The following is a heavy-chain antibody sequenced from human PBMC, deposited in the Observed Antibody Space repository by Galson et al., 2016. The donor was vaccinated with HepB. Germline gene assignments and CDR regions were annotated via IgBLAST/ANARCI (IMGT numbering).Heavy chain of an antibody. CDR3: ARHGGAYYYHGMDV. CDR2: ISSSSAYM. D-gene: IGHD2-21*01. Sequence: SLRLSCAASGLTFSRYSMNWIRQAPGKGLEWVSSISSSSAYMYYADSVKGRFTISRDNAKNSLYLQMNSLRAEDTAIYYCARHGGAYYYHGMDVWGQGTTVTGSS. CDR1: GLTFSRYS. J-gene: IGHJ6*02. V-gene: IGHV3-21*04.